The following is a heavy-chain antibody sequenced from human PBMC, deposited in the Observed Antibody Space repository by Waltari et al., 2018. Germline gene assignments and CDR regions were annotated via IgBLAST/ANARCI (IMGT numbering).Heavy chain of an antibody. V-gene: IGHV4-59*06. CDR2: IYYSGGT. D-gene: IGHD3-10*01. CDR1: GFTFSSYS. CDR3: ASSPRSFDAFDI. J-gene: IGHJ3*02. Sequence: VQLLESGGGLVQPGGSLRLSCAASGFTFSSYSMNWVRQHPGKGLEWIGYIYYSGGTYYNPSLKSRVTISVDTSKNQFSLKLSSVTAADTAVYYCASSPRSFDAFDIWGQGTMVTVSS.